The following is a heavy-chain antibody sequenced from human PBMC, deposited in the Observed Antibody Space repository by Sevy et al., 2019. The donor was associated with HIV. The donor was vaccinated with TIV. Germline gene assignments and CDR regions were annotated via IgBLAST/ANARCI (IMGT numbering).Heavy chain of an antibody. Sequence: GGSLRLSCAASGFTFSNTWMSWVRQAPGKGLELVGRIKSKNDGGTTAYAAPVIGRFTISRDDSKSTLYLRMNSLKIEDTAVYYCTTIGWDGGFDIWGQGAMVTVSS. CDR3: TTIGWDGGFDI. D-gene: IGHD4-17*01. J-gene: IGHJ3*02. V-gene: IGHV3-15*01. CDR1: GFTFSNTW. CDR2: IKSKNDGGTT.